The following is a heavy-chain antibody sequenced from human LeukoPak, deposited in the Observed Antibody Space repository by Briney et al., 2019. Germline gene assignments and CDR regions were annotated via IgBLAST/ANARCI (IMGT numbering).Heavy chain of an antibody. Sequence: AGGSLRLSCAASGFTFSSYSMNWVRQAPGKGLEWVSYIGNSGTIFYADSVKGRFTISRDNAKNSLYLQMNSLRDEDTAVYYCARDQGWPHRFDPWGQGTLVTVSS. J-gene: IGHJ5*02. CDR3: ARDQGWPHRFDP. D-gene: IGHD6-19*01. CDR1: GFTFSSYS. V-gene: IGHV3-48*02. CDR2: IGNSGTI.